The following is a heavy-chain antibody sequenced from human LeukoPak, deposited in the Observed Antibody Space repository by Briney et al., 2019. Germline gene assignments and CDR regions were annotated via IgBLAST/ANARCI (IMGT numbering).Heavy chain of an antibody. CDR2: IYYSGST. CDR3: AREAHCSGGSCYYADY. V-gene: IGHV4-39*07. J-gene: IGHJ4*02. D-gene: IGHD2-15*01. CDR1: GGSISGSSYY. Sequence: SETLSLTCTVSGGSISGSSYYWGWIRQPPGKGLEWIGSIYYSGSTYYNPSLKSRVTISVDTSKNQFSLKLSSVTAADTAVYYCAREAHCSGGSCYYADYWGQGNLVTVSS.